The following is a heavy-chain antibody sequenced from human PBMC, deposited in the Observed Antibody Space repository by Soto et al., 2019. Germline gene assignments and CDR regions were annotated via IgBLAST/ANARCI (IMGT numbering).Heavy chain of an antibody. CDR2: INPNSGGT. V-gene: IGHV1-2*04. D-gene: IGHD6-6*01. Sequence: QVQLVQSGAEVKKPGASVKVSCKASGYTFTGYYMHCVRQAPGQGREWMGWINPNSGGTNYAQKFQGWVTMTRDTSLSTAYMELSRLRSDDTAVYYCARGSDSSSRTFDYWGQGTLVTVSS. CDR3: ARGSDSSSRTFDY. J-gene: IGHJ4*02. CDR1: GYTFTGYY.